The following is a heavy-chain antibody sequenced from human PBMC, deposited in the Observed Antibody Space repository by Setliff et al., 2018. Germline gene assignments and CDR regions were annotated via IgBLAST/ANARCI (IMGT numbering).Heavy chain of an antibody. CDR2: IIPILGIA. CDR3: ARWGTAMVSFSDY. J-gene: IGHJ4*02. Sequence: SVKVSCKASGGTFSSYAISWVRQAPGQGLEWMGGIIPILGIANYAQKFQGRVTMTTDTSTSTAYMELRSLRSDDTAVYYCARWGTAMVSFSDYWGQGTLVTVSS. CDR1: GGTFSSYA. V-gene: IGHV1-69*10. D-gene: IGHD5-18*01.